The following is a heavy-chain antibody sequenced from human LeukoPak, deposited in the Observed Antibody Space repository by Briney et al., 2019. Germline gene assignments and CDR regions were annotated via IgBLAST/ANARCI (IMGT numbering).Heavy chain of an antibody. CDR1: GGTVSSYD. CDR3: ARVSRSSSHPGIFDY. CDR2: TIPIFGTA. D-gene: IGHD6-13*01. J-gene: IGHJ4*02. V-gene: IGHV1-69*13. Sequence: SVKVSCKAAGGTVSSYDIGRVRQAPGQWLEWMGGTIPIFGTANYAQKFQGRVTITADESTSTAYMELSSLRSEDTAVYYCARVSRSSSHPGIFDYWGQGTLVTVSS.